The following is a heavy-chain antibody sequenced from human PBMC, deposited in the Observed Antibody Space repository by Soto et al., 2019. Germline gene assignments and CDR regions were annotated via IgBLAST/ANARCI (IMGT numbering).Heavy chain of an antibody. CDR1: GFTFSSYS. J-gene: IGHJ6*02. CDR2: ISSSSIYI. D-gene: IGHD3-3*01. CDR3: ARDSPVGTILGVVTATDYYYGMDV. Sequence: EVQLVESGGGLVKPGGSLRLSCAASGFTFSSYSMNWVRQAPGKGLEWVSSISSSSIYIYYADSVKGRFTISRDNAKNSLYLQMHSLRADDTAVYYCARDSPVGTILGVVTATDYYYGMDVWGQGTTVTVSS. V-gene: IGHV3-21*01.